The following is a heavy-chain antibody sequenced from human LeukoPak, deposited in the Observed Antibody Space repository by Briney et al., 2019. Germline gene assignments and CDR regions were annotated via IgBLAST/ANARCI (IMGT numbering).Heavy chain of an antibody. CDR3: ARSSGSYRPMGY. J-gene: IGHJ4*02. CDR2: IDSTDTI. CDR1: GFTFSSYE. Sequence: GGSLRLACAASGFTFSSYEMNGVPQAPGKGLQWISHIDSTDTIHYADSVKGRFTISRDNAKNSLYLQMNSLRAEDTAVYYCARSSGSYRPMGYWGQGNLVTVSS. V-gene: IGHV3-48*03. D-gene: IGHD3-22*01.